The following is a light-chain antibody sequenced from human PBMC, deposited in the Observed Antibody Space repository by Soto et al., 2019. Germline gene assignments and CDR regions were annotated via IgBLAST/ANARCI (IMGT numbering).Light chain of an antibody. J-gene: IGKJ5*01. CDR3: QQYNSYIT. V-gene: IGKV1-5*01. CDR1: QSISSW. Sequence: DMQMSQSPSTLYASVGDRVTITCRASQSISSWLAWYQQKPGKAPKLLIYDASSLESGVPSRFSGSGSGTEFTLTISSLQPDDFATYYCQQYNSYITFGQGTRLEIK. CDR2: DAS.